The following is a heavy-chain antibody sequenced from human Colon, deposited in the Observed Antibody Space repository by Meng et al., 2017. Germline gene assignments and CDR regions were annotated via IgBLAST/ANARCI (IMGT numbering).Heavy chain of an antibody. CDR2: VYHRGDT. D-gene: IGHD1-7*01. Sequence: QKPAPVWTQPSEHLALPCTVSGASISSDIGWSWVRQPPGKGLKWIGEVYHRGDTNYNPSLKSRVDISVDKSKNQFYLSLFSVTAADTAVYYCGRDQGRELINHWGQGTLVTVSS. J-gene: IGHJ4*02. CDR3: GRDQGRELINH. CDR1: GASISSDIG. V-gene: IGHV4-4*02.